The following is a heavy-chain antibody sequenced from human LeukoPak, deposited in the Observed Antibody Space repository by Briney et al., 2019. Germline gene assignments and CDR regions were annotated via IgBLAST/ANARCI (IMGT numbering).Heavy chain of an antibody. Sequence: SLRLSCAASGFTFDDYARHWVRQAPGKGREWVSCISWSSGRIGYEDSVKGRVTISRDNSKNTLYLQMTSMRAEDTAVYYCTKKASYGSGSAFDHWGQGPLVIVSS. CDR3: TKKASYGSGSAFDH. J-gene: IGHJ4*02. CDR1: GFTFDDYA. D-gene: IGHD3-10*01. CDR2: ISWSSGRI. V-gene: IGHV3-9*01.